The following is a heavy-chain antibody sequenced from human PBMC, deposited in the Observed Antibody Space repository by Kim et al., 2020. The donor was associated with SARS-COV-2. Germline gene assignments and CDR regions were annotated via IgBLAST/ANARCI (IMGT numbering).Heavy chain of an antibody. CDR3: ARSITIFGVVITFDY. CDR1: GGSISSSNW. J-gene: IGHJ4*02. V-gene: IGHV4-4*02. D-gene: IGHD3-3*01. CDR2: IYHSGST. Sequence: SETLSLTCAVSGGSISSSNWWSWVRQPPGKGLEWIGEIYHSGSTNYNPSLKSRVTIPVDKSKNQFSLKLSSVTAADTAVYYCARSITIFGVVITFDYWGQGTLVTVSS.